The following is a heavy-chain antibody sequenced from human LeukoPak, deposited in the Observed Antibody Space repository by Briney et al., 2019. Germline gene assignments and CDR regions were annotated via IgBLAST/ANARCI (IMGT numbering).Heavy chain of an antibody. Sequence: PGGSLRLSCVASGFTFSSYAINWVRQAPGKGLEWVSVISGSGDNTKYADSVKGRFTISRDNSKSTVYLRMNSLRADDTAVYYCAKRGIAAAASFDYWGQGTLVTVSS. CDR1: GFTFSSYA. D-gene: IGHD6-13*01. V-gene: IGHV3-23*01. J-gene: IGHJ4*02. CDR3: AKRGIAAAASFDY. CDR2: ISGSGDNT.